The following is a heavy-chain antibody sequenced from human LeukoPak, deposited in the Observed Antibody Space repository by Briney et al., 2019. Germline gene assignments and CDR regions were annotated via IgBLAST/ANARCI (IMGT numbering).Heavy chain of an antibody. V-gene: IGHV1-2*02. D-gene: IGHD6-13*01. J-gene: IGHJ3*02. CDR3: ASGVVGYTEAFDI. CDR1: GYTFTVYY. Sequence: ASVTVSCTSSGYTFTVYYIHWVRQAPGQGLEWMGWISPNSGGTKYAQKFQGRVTMTRDTSISTAYLELSRLTSDDTALYYCASGVVGYTEAFDIWGQGTTVTVPS. CDR2: ISPNSGGT.